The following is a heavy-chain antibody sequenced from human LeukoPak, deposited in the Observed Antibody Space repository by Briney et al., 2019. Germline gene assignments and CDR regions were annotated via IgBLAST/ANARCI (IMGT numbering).Heavy chain of an antibody. CDR3: ARDGSNWRLLWFGELSNYYGMDV. D-gene: IGHD3-10*01. J-gene: IGHJ6*02. V-gene: IGHV3-30*03. CDR2: ISYDGSNK. Sequence: PGGSLRLSCAASGFTFSSYGMHWVRQAPGKGLEWVAVISYDGSNKYYADSVKGRFTISRDNSKNTLYLQMNSLRAEDTAVYYCARDGSNWRLLWFGELSNYYGMDVWGQGTTVTVSS. CDR1: GFTFSSYG.